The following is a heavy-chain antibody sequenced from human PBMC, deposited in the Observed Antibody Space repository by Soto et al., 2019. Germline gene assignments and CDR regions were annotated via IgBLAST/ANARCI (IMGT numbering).Heavy chain of an antibody. V-gene: IGHV4-59*01. Sequence: PSETLSLTCTVSGVSISSYFWSWIRQPPGKGLEWIGYIFYSGSTNYNPSLKSRVTMSLDTSKNQFSLKLVSVTPADTAVYYCAREGISGSYYFDFWGRGTPVTVSS. CDR3: AREGISGSYYFDF. CDR1: GVSISSYF. D-gene: IGHD3-10*01. J-gene: IGHJ4*02. CDR2: IFYSGST.